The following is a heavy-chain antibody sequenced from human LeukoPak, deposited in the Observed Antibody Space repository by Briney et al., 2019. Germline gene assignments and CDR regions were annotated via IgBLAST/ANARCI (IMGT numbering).Heavy chain of an antibody. CDR1: GGSISSGGYY. CDR2: IYYSGST. V-gene: IGHV4-61*08. Sequence: PSETPSLTCTVSGGSISSGGYYWSWIRQPPGKGLEWIGYIYYSGSTNYNPSLKSRVTISVDTSKNQFSLKLTSVTAADTAVYYCARAGSSAYLIDYWGQGTLVTVSS. D-gene: IGHD3-22*01. J-gene: IGHJ4*02. CDR3: ARAGSSAYLIDY.